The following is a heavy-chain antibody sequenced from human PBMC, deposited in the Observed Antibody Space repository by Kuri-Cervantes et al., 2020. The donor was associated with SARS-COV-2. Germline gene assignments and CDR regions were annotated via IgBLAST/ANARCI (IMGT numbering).Heavy chain of an antibody. CDR3: ARRIFPSYCSSTSCYARGYFDY. CDR2: INPSGGST. CDR1: GGNFSGEV. J-gene: IGHJ4*02. Sequence: ASVKVSCKASGGNFSGEVVSWVRQAPGQGLEWMGIINPSGGSTSYAQKFQGRVTMTRDTSTSTVYMELSSLRAEDTAVYYCARRIFPSYCSSTSCYARGYFDYWGQGTLATFSS. D-gene: IGHD2-2*01. V-gene: IGHV1-46*01.